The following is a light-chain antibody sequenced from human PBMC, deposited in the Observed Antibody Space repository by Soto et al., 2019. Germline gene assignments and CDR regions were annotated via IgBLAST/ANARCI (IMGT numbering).Light chain of an antibody. V-gene: IGLV2-14*01. CDR2: DVS. CDR3: SSYTTSSTVV. J-gene: IGLJ2*01. Sequence: SVLTPPSSVSWAPGQAIPLSRTGSRRDVGGYNYVSWYQQHPGKAPKLMINDVSNRPSGVSNRFSGSKSGNTASLTISGLQAEDEADYYCSSYTTSSTVVFGGGTKVTVL. CDR1: RRDVGGYNY.